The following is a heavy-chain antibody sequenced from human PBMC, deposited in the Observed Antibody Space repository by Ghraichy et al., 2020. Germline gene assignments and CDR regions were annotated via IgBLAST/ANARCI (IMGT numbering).Heavy chain of an antibody. Sequence: ASVKVSCKASGYTFTSYGISWVRQAPGQGLEWMGWISAYNGNTNYAQKLQGRVTMTTDTSTSTAYMELRSLRSDDTAVYYCARDRGRGSGSYLSAWEYWGQGTLVTVSS. J-gene: IGHJ4*02. V-gene: IGHV1-18*01. CDR3: ARDRGRGSGSYLSAWEY. CDR1: GYTFTSYG. D-gene: IGHD3-10*01. CDR2: ISAYNGNT.